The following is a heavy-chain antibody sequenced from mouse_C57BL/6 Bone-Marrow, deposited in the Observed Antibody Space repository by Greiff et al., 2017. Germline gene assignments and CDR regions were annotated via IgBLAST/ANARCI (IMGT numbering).Heavy chain of an antibody. CDR3: ARPYYYGSSYDDYYAMDY. CDR2: IHPNSGST. J-gene: IGHJ4*01. CDR1: GYTFTSYW. D-gene: IGHD1-1*01. Sequence: QVQLQQPGAELVKPGASVKLSCKASGYTFTSYWMHWVKQRPGQGLEWIGMIHPNSGSTNYNEKFKSKATLTVDKSSSTAYMQLSSLTSEDSAVYYCARPYYYGSSYDDYYAMDYWGQGTSVTVSS. V-gene: IGHV1-64*01.